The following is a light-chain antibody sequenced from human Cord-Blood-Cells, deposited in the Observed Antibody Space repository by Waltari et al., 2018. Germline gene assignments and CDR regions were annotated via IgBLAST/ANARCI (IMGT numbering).Light chain of an antibody. V-gene: IGKV1-33*01. CDR3: QQYDNLIFT. J-gene: IGKJ3*01. CDR1: QDISKS. Sequence: IQMTQSPSSLSASVGDRVPIPCQTSQDISKSLNWYQQKPGKAPKPLIYDASNLETGVPSRFSGSGSGTDFTFTISSLQPEDIATYYCQQYDNLIFTFGPGTKVDIK. CDR2: DAS.